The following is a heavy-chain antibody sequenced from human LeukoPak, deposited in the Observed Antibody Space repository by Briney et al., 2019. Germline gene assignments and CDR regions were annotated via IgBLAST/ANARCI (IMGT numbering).Heavy chain of an antibody. D-gene: IGHD2-2*01. CDR1: GFTFSSYA. V-gene: IGHV3-30-3*01. CDR2: ISFDGSNK. CDR3: ARAVGCSSTSCYYYYGMDV. Sequence: PGGSLRLSCAASGFTFSSYAMHWVRQAPGKGLEWVAFISFDGSNKYYADSVKGRFTISRDNSKNTLYLQMNSLRAEDTAVYYCARAVGCSSTSCYYYYGMDVWGQGTTVTVSS. J-gene: IGHJ6*02.